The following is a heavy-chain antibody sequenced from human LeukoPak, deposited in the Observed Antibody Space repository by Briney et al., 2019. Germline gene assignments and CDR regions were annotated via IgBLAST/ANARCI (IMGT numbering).Heavy chain of an antibody. V-gene: IGHV4-34*01. CDR1: GGSFGGYY. J-gene: IGHJ6*02. Sequence: KPSETLSLTCAVYGGSFGGYYWSWIRQPPGKGLEWIGEINHSGSTNYNPSLKSRVTISVDTSKNQFSLKLSSVTAADTAVYFCARDRVESSGYYYYGMDVWGQGTTVTVSS. D-gene: IGHD3-22*01. CDR2: INHSGST. CDR3: ARDRVESSGYYYYGMDV.